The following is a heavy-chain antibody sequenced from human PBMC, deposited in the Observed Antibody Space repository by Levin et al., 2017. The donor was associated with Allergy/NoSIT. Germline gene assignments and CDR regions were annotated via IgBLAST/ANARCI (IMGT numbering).Heavy chain of an antibody. J-gene: IGHJ4*02. CDR2: VNCNSGDT. CDR3: ARNDYGDYVQNFDY. D-gene: IGHD4-17*01. Sequence: ASVKVSCKAAGYTFTDHYMHWVRQAPGQGLEWMGRVNCNSGDTHYAQKFQDRVTMTRDTSITTAYIEVSSLRFDDTALYFCARNDYGDYVQNFDYWGQGTLVTVSS. V-gene: IGHV1-2*06. CDR1: GYTFTDHY.